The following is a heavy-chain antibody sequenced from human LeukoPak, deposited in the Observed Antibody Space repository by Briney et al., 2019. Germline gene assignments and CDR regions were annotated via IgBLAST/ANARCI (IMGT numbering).Heavy chain of an antibody. J-gene: IGHJ3*02. D-gene: IGHD3-10*01. CDR1: GYNFNDYY. CDR2: INPNSGGR. V-gene: IGHV1-2*02. CDR3: ARRSYDI. Sequence: GASVKVSCKASGYNFNDYYIHWVRQAPGQGLEWMGWINPNSGGRKFAQQYQGRLTLTWDTSITAVSMELSNLKYDDTAVYFCARRSYDIWGQGTMVTVPS.